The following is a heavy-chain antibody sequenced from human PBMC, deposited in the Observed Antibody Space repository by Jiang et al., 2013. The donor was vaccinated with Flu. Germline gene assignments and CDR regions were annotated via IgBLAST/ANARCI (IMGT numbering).Heavy chain of an antibody. CDR3: TRRMTTVTTGMSDYYYYGMDV. CDR1: GFTFSSYS. Sequence: AASGFTFSSYSMNWVRQASGKGLEWVGRIRSKANSYATAYAASVKGRFTISRDDSKNTAYLQMNSLKTEDTAVYYCTRRMTTVTTGMSDYYYYGMDVWGKGTTVTVSS. J-gene: IGHJ6*04. D-gene: IGHD4-17*01. V-gene: IGHV3-73*01. CDR2: IRSKANSYAT.